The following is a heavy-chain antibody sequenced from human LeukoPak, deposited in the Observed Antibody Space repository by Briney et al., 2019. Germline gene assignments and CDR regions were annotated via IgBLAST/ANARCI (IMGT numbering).Heavy chain of an antibody. D-gene: IGHD1-26*01. V-gene: IGHV4-61*02. CDR1: GASISSGGNF. Sequence: PSQTLSLTCTVSGASISSGGNFWTWIRQPAGKGLEWIGRIYTSGSTNYNPSLKSRVTISADTSKKQFYLKLNSVTAADTAVYYCARDGIEAIDSWGQGTLVIVPS. CDR2: IYTSGST. J-gene: IGHJ4*02. CDR3: ARDGIEAIDS.